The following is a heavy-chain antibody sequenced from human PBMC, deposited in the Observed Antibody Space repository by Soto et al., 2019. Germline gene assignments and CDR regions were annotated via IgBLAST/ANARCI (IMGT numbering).Heavy chain of an antibody. J-gene: IGHJ6*02. CDR3: AKEGIGDDNYYYYGMDV. Sequence: PGGSLRLSCAASGFTFSSYGMHWVRQAPGKGLEWVAVISYDGSNKYYADSVKGRFTISRDNSKNTLYLQMNSLRAEDTAVYYCAKEGIGDDNYYYYGMDVWGQGTTVTVS. CDR1: GFTFSSYG. D-gene: IGHD3-10*01. V-gene: IGHV3-30*18. CDR2: ISYDGSNK.